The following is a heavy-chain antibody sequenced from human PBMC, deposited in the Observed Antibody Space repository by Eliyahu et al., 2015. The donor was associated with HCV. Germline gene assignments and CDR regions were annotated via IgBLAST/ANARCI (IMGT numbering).Heavy chain of an antibody. Sequence: EVQLLESGGDXVXPGGSLRLXCAASXFTFSNYAXSWVRQAPGKGLEWVSTITDSGGSTYYADSVKGRFSISRDKSKNTLFLQMASLRAEDTAVYYCAKSWLLRGPYDYWGQGTLVTVSS. V-gene: IGHV3-23*01. J-gene: IGHJ4*02. CDR1: XFTFSNYA. CDR3: AKSWLLRGPYDY. D-gene: IGHD2-15*01. CDR2: ITDSGGST.